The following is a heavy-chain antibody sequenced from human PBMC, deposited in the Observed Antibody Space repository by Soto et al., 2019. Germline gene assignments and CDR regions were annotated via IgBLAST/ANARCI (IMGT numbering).Heavy chain of an antibody. CDR1: GFTFSGYA. CDR3: ASDLGYNYGHTFDY. J-gene: IGHJ4*02. CDR2: IWFDGSNK. D-gene: IGHD5-18*01. Sequence: SLRLSCAASGFTFSGYAIHWVRQAPGKGLEWLALIWFDGSNKYYADSVKGRFTISRDNAKNTLYLQMNSLRAEDTAVYYCASDLGYNYGHTFDYWGQGTLVTVSS. V-gene: IGHV3-33*01.